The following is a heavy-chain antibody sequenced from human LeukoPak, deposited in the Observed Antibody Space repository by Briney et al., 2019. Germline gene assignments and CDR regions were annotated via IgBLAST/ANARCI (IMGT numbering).Heavy chain of an antibody. J-gene: IGHJ4*02. CDR1: GFTFSSYA. Sequence: SGGSLRLSCAASGFTFSSYAMSWVRQTPGKGLEWVSAISGSGGSTYYADSVKGWFTISRDNSKNTLYLQMNSLRAEDTAVYYCAKRRTMVRGVIDYWGQGTLVTVSS. CDR3: AKRRTMVRGVIDY. D-gene: IGHD3-10*01. CDR2: ISGSGGST. V-gene: IGHV3-23*01.